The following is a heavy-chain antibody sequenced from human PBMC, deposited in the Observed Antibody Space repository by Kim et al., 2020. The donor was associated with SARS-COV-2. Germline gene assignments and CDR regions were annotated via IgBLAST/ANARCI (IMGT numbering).Heavy chain of an antibody. CDR1: GGSISSYY. V-gene: IGHV4-59*01. CDR3: ARTPLIEGVRGAASYYYYGMDV. D-gene: IGHD3-10*01. CDR2: IYYSGST. J-gene: IGHJ6*02. Sequence: SETLSLTCTVSGGSISSYYWSWIRQPPGKGLEWIGYIYYSGSTNYNPSLKSRVTISVDTSKNQFSLKLSSVTAADTAVYYCARTPLIEGVRGAASYYYYGMDVWGQGTTVTVSS.